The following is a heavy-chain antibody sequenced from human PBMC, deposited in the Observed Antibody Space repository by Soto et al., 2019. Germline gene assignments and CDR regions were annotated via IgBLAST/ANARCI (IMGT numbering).Heavy chain of an antibody. V-gene: IGHV3-30-3*01. J-gene: IGHJ4*02. CDR2: ISYDGSNK. Sequence: GGSLRLSCAASGFTFSSYAMHWVRQAPGKGLEWVAVISYDGSNKYYADSVKGRFTISRDNSKNTLYLQMNSLRAEDTAVYYCAREFKGIAVALDYWGQGTLVTVSS. CDR1: GFTFSSYA. CDR3: AREFKGIAVALDY. D-gene: IGHD6-19*01.